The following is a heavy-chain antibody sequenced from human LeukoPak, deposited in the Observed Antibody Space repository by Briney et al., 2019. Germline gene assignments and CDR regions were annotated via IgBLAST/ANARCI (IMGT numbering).Heavy chain of an antibody. D-gene: IGHD3-3*01. J-gene: IGHJ4*02. Sequence: GGSLRLSCAASGFTLSTYWMNWVRQAPGKGLEWVAPINQDGSEKYYVDSVKGRFTISRDNAKNSLYLQMNSLRAEDTAVYYCARDRNTDFWSGYYRNYCDYWGQGTLVTVSS. CDR3: ARDRNTDFWSGYYRNYCDY. CDR2: INQDGSEK. V-gene: IGHV3-7*01. CDR1: GFTLSTYW.